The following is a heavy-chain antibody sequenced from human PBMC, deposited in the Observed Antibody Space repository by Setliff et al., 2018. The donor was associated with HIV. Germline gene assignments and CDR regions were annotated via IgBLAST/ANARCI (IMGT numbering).Heavy chain of an antibody. D-gene: IGHD2-21*01. CDR2: INESGST. CDR3: ARSYCGGGLCFRGLDL. Sequence: SETLSLTCAVHGGSLGGYYWTWIRQPPGKGLEWIGEINESGSTNYSPSLKSRITISLDTSNNQFSLNLTSLTAADTAVYYCARSYCGGGLCFRGLDLWGQGTTVTVSS. J-gene: IGHJ6*02. V-gene: IGHV4-34*01. CDR1: GGSLGGYY.